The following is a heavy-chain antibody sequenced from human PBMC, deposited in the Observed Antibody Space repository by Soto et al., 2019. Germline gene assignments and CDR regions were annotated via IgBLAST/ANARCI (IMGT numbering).Heavy chain of an antibody. J-gene: IGHJ4*02. V-gene: IGHV4-30-4*01. Sequence: QVQLQESGPGLVKPSQTLSLTCPVSGGSISSGDYYWSWIRQPPGKGLEWIGYIYYSGSTYYNPSLKSRVTISVDTSKNQFSLKLSSVTAADTAVYYCASLRDTAMVAGYYFDYWGQGTLVTVSS. CDR3: ASLRDTAMVAGYYFDY. CDR1: GGSISSGDYY. CDR2: IYYSGST. D-gene: IGHD5-18*01.